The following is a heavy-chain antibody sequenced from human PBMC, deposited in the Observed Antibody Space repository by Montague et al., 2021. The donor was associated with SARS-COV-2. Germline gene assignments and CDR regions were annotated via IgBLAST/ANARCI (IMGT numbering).Heavy chain of an antibody. CDR2: IKQDGSEK. D-gene: IGHD3-10*01. V-gene: IGHV3-7*01. J-gene: IGHJ6*02. Sequence: SLRLSCAASGFTFSSYWMNWVRQAPGKGLEWVANIKQDGSEKYYVDSVKGRFTISRDNAKNSLYLQMNSLRAEDTAVYYCARDFYGSGSSYYYYGMDVWGQGTTVTVSS. CDR1: GFTFSSYW. CDR3: ARDFYGSGSSYYYYGMDV.